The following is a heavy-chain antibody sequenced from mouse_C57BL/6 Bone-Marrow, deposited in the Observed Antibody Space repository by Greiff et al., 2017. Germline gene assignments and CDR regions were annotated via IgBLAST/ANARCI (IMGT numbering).Heavy chain of an antibody. Sequence: VQLQQSGAELVRPGTSVKVSCKASGYAFTNYLIEWVKQRPGQGLEWIGVINPGSGGTNYNEKFKGKATLTADKSSSNAYMQLSSLTSEDSAVYFCVYSNYGAWFAYWGQGTLVTVSA. CDR1: GYAFTNYL. D-gene: IGHD2-5*01. V-gene: IGHV1-54*01. CDR2: INPGSGGT. J-gene: IGHJ3*01. CDR3: VYSNYGAWFAY.